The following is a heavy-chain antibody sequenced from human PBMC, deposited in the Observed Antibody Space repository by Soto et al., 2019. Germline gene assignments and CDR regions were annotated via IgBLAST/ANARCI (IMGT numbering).Heavy chain of an antibody. V-gene: IGHV1-69*01. CDR1: GGTFSSYA. CDR2: IIPIFGTA. D-gene: IGHD1-26*01. CDR3: ARRPLYSGSYPTHFDY. J-gene: IGHJ4*02. Sequence: SGAEVKKPGSSVKVSCQASGGTFSSYAISWVRQAPGQGLEWMGGIIPIFGTANYAQKFQGRVTITADESTSTAYMELSSLRSEDTAVYYCARRPLYSGSYPTHFDYWGQGTLVTVSS.